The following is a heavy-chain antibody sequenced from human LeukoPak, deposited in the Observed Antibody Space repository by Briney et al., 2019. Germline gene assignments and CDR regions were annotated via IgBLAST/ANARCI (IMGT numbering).Heavy chain of an antibody. J-gene: IGHJ5*02. D-gene: IGHD2-8*02. V-gene: IGHV4-59*01. Sequence: PSETLSLTCTVSGGSISSYYWSWIRQPPGKGLEWIGYIYFSGSTNYNPSLKSRVTISVDTSKKQISLKLTSVTAADTAVYYCARAGLVVMEAFDPWGQGTLVTVSS. CDR2: IYFSGST. CDR3: ARAGLVVMEAFDP. CDR1: GGSISSYY.